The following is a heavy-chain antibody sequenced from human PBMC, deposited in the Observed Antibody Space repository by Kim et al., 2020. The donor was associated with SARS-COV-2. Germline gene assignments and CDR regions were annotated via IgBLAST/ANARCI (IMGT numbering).Heavy chain of an antibody. D-gene: IGHD3-10*02. CDR1: GYTFTSYY. J-gene: IGHJ4*02. Sequence: ASVKVSCKASGYTFTSYYMHWVRQAPGQGLEWMGIINPSGGSTSYAQKFQGRVTMTRDTSTSTVYMELSSLRSEDTAVYYCARDPSQSQPDDRGAYLYWGQGTLVTVSS. CDR2: INPSGGST. V-gene: IGHV1-46*01. CDR3: ARDPSQSQPDDRGAYLY.